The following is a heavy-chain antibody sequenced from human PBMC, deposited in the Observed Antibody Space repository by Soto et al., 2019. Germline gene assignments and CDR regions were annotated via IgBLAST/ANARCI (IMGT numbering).Heavy chain of an antibody. CDR3: ARGLYGTGSMDV. CDR1: GFTFSTYA. CDR2: ISYDGNNK. Sequence: QVQLVESGGGVVQPGRSLRLSCAASGFTFSTYAMHWVRQAPGKGLEWVAVISYDGNNKYYADSVKGRFTISRDNSKNTLYLQMNSLRTEDTAVYYCARGLYGTGSMDVWGQGTTVTVSS. J-gene: IGHJ6*02. D-gene: IGHD3-9*01. V-gene: IGHV3-30-3*01.